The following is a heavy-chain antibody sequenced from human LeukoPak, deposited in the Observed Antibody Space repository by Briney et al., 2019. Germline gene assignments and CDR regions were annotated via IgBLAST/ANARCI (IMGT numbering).Heavy chain of an antibody. V-gene: IGHV1-46*01. CDR2: INPSGGST. Sequence: ASVKVSCKASGYTFTSYGISWVQQASGQGLEWMGIINPSGGSTNYAQKFQGRVTMTRDASTSTVYLELSSLRSEDTAVYYCARDGSYGPDYWGQGTLVTVSS. CDR1: GYTFTSYG. D-gene: IGHD5-18*01. CDR3: ARDGSYGPDY. J-gene: IGHJ4*02.